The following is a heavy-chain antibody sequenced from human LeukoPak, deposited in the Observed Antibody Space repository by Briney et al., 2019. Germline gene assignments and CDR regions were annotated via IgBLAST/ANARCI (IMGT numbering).Heavy chain of an antibody. CDR1: GFTFSSYA. V-gene: IGHV3-23*01. D-gene: IGHD2-2*01. CDR3: AKRREPAATKYYFDC. Sequence: GGSLRLSCAASGFTFSSYAMSWVRQAPGKGLEWVSAISGSGGTTYYADSVKGQFTISRDNSKNTLYLQMNSLRAEDTAVYYCAKRREPAATKYYFDCWGQGTLVTVSS. CDR2: ISGSGGTT. J-gene: IGHJ4*02.